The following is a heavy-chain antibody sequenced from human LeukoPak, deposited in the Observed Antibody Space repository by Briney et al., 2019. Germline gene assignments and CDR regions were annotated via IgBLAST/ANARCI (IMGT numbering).Heavy chain of an antibody. D-gene: IGHD3-9*01. CDR2: IIPKFGST. J-gene: IGHJ1*01. CDR3: ARDNFAPSGVKYFQH. V-gene: IGHV1-69*05. CDR1: GGTVSSYS. Sequence: GASVKVSCKASGGTVSSYSLSWVRQAPGQGLEWMGGIIPKFGSTNYAQKFQGRVTITTDEATSTAYMEVTSLRSEDTAVYFCARDNFAPSGVKYFQHWGQGTLVTVSS.